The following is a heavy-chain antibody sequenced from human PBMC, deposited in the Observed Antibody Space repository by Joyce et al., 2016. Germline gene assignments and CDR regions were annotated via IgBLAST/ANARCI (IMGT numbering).Heavy chain of an antibody. CDR3: ARGRGDDFWSGYYGSIDY. J-gene: IGHJ4*02. Sequence: QVQLEQSGAEVKKPGSSVKVSCKTSGDIFNAYGINWGRQAPGQGLEWLGGSVPMSATTDYAQKFRGRLTISAHEPTSTVYMELSSLRSDDTGTYYCARGRGDDFWSGYYGSIDYWGQGTLVSVSS. V-gene: IGHV1-69*01. CDR1: GDIFNAYG. CDR2: SVPMSATT. D-gene: IGHD3-3*01.